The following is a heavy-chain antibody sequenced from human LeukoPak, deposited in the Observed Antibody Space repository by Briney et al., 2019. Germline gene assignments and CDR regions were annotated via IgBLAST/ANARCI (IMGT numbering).Heavy chain of an antibody. CDR1: GFTFSDYY. CDR3: AREGRYCSSTSCYTGAFDY. J-gene: IGHJ4*02. D-gene: IGHD2-2*02. Sequence: GGSLRLSCAASGFTFSDYYMSWIRQAPGKGLEWVSFISNSGSTLDYVDFVKGRFTISRDNSKNTLYLQMNSLRAEDTAVYYCAREGRYCSSTSCYTGAFDYWGQGTLVTVSS. V-gene: IGHV3-11*04. CDR2: ISNSGSTL.